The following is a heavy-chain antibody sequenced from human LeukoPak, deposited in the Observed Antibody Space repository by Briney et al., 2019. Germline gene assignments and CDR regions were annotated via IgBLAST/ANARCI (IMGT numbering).Heavy chain of an antibody. CDR3: TASSVRVG. V-gene: IGHV4-4*02. D-gene: IGHD6-19*01. J-gene: IGHJ4*02. Sequence: SGTLSLTCAVSGDSISTNNWYNWVRQPPGKGLEWIGEIYHSGNVNYNPSLKSRATISVDKSKNQFSLKLTSVTAADTAVYYCTASSVRVGWGQGTLVTVSS. CDR1: GDSISTNNW. CDR2: IYHSGNV.